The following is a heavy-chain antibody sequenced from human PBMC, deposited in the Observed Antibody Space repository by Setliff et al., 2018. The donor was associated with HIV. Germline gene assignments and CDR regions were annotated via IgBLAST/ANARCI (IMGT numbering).Heavy chain of an antibody. CDR3: GTVRIAVPDDFDF. CDR1: GYTFTGYF. D-gene: IGHD6-19*01. J-gene: IGHJ4*02. Sequence: ASVKVSCKASGYTFTGYFIHWVRLAPGQGLEWMGWINPNTGATHYAQKFQGRVTLTRDTSISTAYMELSSLRSEDTAVYYCGTVRIAVPDDFDFWGQGTLVTVSS. CDR2: INPNTGAT. V-gene: IGHV1-2*02.